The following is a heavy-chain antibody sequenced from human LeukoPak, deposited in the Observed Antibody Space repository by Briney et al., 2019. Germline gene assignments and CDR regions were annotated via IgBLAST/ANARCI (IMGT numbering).Heavy chain of an antibody. CDR1: GFTFTNAW. D-gene: IGHD3-10*01. J-gene: IGHJ4*02. CDR2: ISGSGGST. V-gene: IGHV3-23*01. Sequence: GGSLRLSCAASGFTFTNAWMNWVRQAPGKGLEWVSAISGSGGSTYYADSVKGRFTISRDNSKNTLYLQMNSLRAEDTAVYYCAKVPTYYYGSGSLSLPFDYWGQGTLVTVSS. CDR3: AKVPTYYYGSGSLSLPFDY.